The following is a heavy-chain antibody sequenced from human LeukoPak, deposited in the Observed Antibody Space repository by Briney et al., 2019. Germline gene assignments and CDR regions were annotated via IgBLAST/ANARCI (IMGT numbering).Heavy chain of an antibody. CDR3: ARDGATVVTPDYNWFDP. D-gene: IGHD4-23*01. J-gene: IGHJ5*02. CDR2: IYTSAST. Sequence: SQTLSLTCTVSGGSISSGSYYWSWIRQPAGKGLEWIGRIYTSASTNYNPSLKSRVTISVDTSKNQFSLKLSSVTAADTAVYYCARDGATVVTPDYNWFDPWGQGTLVTVSS. CDR1: GGSISSGSYY. V-gene: IGHV4-61*02.